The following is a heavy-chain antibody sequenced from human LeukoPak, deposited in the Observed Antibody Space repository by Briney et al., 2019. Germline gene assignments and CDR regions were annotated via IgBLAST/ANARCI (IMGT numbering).Heavy chain of an antibody. Sequence: GSCLRPSRTAAGSTFSTFGMHSARQAAGKGREWVSVIWYVGSNQYYAHSVKGRFTFSKDTSKNTVDLQMGSLRAEETAVYYCARDKAFYFFFWGERILVTVSP. D-gene: IGHD3-3*02. V-gene: IGHV3-33*01. CDR3: ARDKAFYFFF. CDR1: GSTFSTFG. CDR2: IWYVGSNQ. J-gene: IGHJ4*02.